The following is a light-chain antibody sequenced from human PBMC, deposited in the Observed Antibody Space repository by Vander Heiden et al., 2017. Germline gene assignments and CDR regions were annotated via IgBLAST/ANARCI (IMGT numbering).Light chain of an antibody. CDR2: KDL. J-gene: IGLJ2*01. Sequence: SDLTQPPSVSVSPGQTVNITCSGDTLPKQYAFWYQQKAGQAPVVIIFKDLERPSGIPERFSASTSGTTVTLTINGVKPEDEADYYCQSADNTDTYLIFGGGTKLTVL. V-gene: IGLV3-25*03. CDR1: TLPKQY. CDR3: QSADNTDTYLI.